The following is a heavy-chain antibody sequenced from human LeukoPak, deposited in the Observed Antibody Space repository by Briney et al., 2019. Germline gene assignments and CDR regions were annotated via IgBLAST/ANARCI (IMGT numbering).Heavy chain of an antibody. CDR3: ARHWEGDYGDYRYFDY. D-gene: IGHD4-17*01. V-gene: IGHV3-74*01. CDR2: INSDGSST. J-gene: IGHJ4*02. Sequence: GGSLRLSCAASGFIFSSYWMHWVRHAPGKGLVWVSRINSDGSSTSYADSVKGRFTISRDNAKNTLYLQMNSLRAEDTAVYYCARHWEGDYGDYRYFDYWGQGTLVTVSS. CDR1: GFIFSSYW.